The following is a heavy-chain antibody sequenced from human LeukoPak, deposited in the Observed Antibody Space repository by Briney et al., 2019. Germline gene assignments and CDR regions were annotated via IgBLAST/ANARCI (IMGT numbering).Heavy chain of an antibody. CDR3: ARAPMYYYDSSGYYPISYFDY. CDR1: GGSISSYY. J-gene: IGHJ4*02. V-gene: IGHV4-4*07. Sequence: SETLSLTCTVSGGSISSYYWSWIRQPAGKGLEWIGRIYTSGSTNYNPSLKSRVTMSVDTSKNQFSLKLSSVTAADTAVYYCARAPMYYYDSSGYYPISYFDYWGQGILVTVSS. CDR2: IYTSGST. D-gene: IGHD3-22*01.